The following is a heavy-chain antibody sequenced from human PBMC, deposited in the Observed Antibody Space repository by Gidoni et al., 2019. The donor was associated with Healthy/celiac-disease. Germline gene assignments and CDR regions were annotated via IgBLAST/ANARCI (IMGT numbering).Heavy chain of an antibody. J-gene: IGHJ5*02. V-gene: IGHV1-8*01. CDR1: GYTFTSYD. CDR3: ARGRYCSGGSCYPGSWFDP. D-gene: IGHD2-15*01. Sequence: QVQLVQSGAEVKKPGASVKVSCKASGYTFTSYDINWVRQATGQGLEWMGWMNPNSGNTGYAKKFQGRVTMTRNTSISTAYMELSSLRSEDTAVYYCARGRYCSGGSCYPGSWFDPWGQGTLVTVSS. CDR2: MNPNSGNT.